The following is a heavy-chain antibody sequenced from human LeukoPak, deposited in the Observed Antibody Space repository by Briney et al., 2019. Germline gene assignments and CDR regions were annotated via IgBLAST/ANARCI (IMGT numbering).Heavy chain of an antibody. CDR2: INVEGNYI. CDR1: GFTVSRYW. V-gene: IGHV3-74*01. J-gene: IGHJ4*02. CDR3: ARDLTGPYDH. Sequence: PGGSLRLSCAASGFTVSRYWMHWVRQAPGKGLVWVARINVEGNYIDYAESGKGRFTISRDSAKNTLYLQMNSVRAEDTAVYSCARDLTGPYDHWGQGTLVTVSS. D-gene: IGHD3-22*01.